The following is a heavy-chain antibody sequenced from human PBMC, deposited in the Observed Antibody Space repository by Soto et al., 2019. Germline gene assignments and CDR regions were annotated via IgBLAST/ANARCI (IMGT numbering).Heavy chain of an antibody. CDR2: IYYSGST. J-gene: IGHJ4*02. Sequence: PSETLSLTCTVSGGSISSGDYYWSWIRQPPGKGLEWIGYIYYSGSTYYNPSLKSRVTILRDTSKNQFSLKLSSVTAADTAVYYCARRTNYYDKTGYFYWGQGTQVTVSS. CDR1: GGSISSGDYY. CDR3: ARRTNYYDKTGYFY. V-gene: IGHV4-30-4*01. D-gene: IGHD3-22*01.